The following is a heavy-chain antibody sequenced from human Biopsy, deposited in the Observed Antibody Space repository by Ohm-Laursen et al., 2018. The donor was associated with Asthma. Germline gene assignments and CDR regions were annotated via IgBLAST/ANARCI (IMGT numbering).Heavy chain of an antibody. Sequence: SETLSLTWSLSSGSGGYMRSGNYYWGWIRQPPGKGLEWIGSIYYSGTTYYNPSLESRVTVSEDTSKNQFSLNLTSVTAADTAVYYCVRGSSSWHHGPFHYYYGLDVWGQGTTATVSS. V-gene: IGHV4-39*01. CDR1: SGSGGYMRSGNYY. D-gene: IGHD6-13*01. CDR3: VRGSSSWHHGPFHYYYGLDV. CDR2: IYYSGTT. J-gene: IGHJ6*02.